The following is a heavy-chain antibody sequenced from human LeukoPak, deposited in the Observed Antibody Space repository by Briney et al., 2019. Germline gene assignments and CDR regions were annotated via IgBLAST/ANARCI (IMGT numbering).Heavy chain of an antibody. J-gene: IGHJ4*02. D-gene: IGHD3-22*01. CDR1: GGTFSSFA. Sequence: SVKVSCKASGGTFSSFAISWVRQAPGQGLEWMGGIIPIFGTANYAQKFQGRVTITADESTSTAYMELSSLRSEDTAVYYCARAGLDYYDSSGYYSGWGQGTLVTVSS. V-gene: IGHV1-69*13. CDR2: IIPIFGTA. CDR3: ARAGLDYYDSSGYYSG.